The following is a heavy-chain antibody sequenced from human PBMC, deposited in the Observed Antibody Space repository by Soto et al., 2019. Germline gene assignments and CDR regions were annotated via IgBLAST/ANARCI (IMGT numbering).Heavy chain of an antibody. J-gene: IGHJ6*02. Sequence: EVQLVESGGGLVQPGGSLRLSCAASGFTFSTYSMNWVRQAPGKGLGWISYITTSSSTIYYADSVKGRFTISRDNAKNSLYLQMNSLRVEDTAVYYCARRAVWGQGTTVTAS. CDR2: ITTSSSTI. CDR3: ARRAV. CDR1: GFTFSTYS. V-gene: IGHV3-48*01.